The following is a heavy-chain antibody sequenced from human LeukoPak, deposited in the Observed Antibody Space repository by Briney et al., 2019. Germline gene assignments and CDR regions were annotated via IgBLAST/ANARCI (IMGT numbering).Heavy chain of an antibody. D-gene: IGHD6-13*01. Sequence: SETLSLTCTVSGGSISSGSYYWSWIRQPAGKGLEWIGRIYTSGSTNYNPSLKSRVTISVDTSKNQFSLKLSSVTAADTAVYYCARKSSSWYGLMNYWGQGTLVTVSS. CDR1: GGSISSGSYY. J-gene: IGHJ4*02. V-gene: IGHV4-61*02. CDR3: ARKSSSWYGLMNY. CDR2: IYTSGST.